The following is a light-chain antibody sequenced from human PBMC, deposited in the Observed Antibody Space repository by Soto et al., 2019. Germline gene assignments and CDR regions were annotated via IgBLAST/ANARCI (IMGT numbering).Light chain of an antibody. CDR2: EVS. J-gene: IGLJ1*01. V-gene: IGLV2-14*01. CDR1: NNDVADYNV. CDR3: GSYTSSSNYV. Sequence: QSALTQPPSVSGSPGQSITISCTGTNNDVADYNVVSWYQQDPGKAPKLVIYEVSNRPSGTSDRFSGSKSGHTASLTISGLQTEDEAVYYCGSYTSSSNYVFGTGTKLTVL.